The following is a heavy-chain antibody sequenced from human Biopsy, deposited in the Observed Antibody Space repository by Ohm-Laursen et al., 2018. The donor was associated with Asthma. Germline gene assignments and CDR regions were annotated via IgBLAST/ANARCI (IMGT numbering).Heavy chain of an antibody. V-gene: IGHV3-9*01. Sequence: SLRLSCTASGFKFDEYTMHWVRQAPGKGLEWVSGISWNSATIGYADSVEGRFTISRDNAKNSVFLHMDSLRPEDTALYYCAKVRSDWVITESFDYWGQGVLVTASS. CDR3: AKVRSDWVITESFDY. CDR2: ISWNSATI. D-gene: IGHD3-22*01. CDR1: GFKFDEYT. J-gene: IGHJ4*02.